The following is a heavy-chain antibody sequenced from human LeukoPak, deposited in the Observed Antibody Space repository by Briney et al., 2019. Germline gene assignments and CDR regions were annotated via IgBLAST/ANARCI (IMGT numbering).Heavy chain of an antibody. CDR3: ARKGYVWGSYRPDDAFDI. V-gene: IGHV1-18*01. CDR1: GYTFTSYG. J-gene: IGHJ3*02. D-gene: IGHD3-16*02. CDR2: ISAYNGNT. Sequence: ASVKVSCKASGYTFTSYGISWVRQAPGQGLEWMGWISAYNGNTNYAQNLQGRVTMTTDTSTSTAYMELRSLRSDDTAVYYCARKGYVWGSYRPDDAFDIWGQGTMVTVSS.